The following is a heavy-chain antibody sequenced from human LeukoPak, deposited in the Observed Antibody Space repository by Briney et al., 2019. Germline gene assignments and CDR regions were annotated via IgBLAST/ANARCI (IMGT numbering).Heavy chain of an antibody. CDR3: ARGAGSYYDGVHR. V-gene: IGHV4-30-4*01. CDR1: GGSISSGDYY. J-gene: IGHJ5*02. D-gene: IGHD1-26*01. Sequence: SETLSLTCTVSGGSISSGDYYWSWIRQPPGKGLEWIGYIYYSGSTYYNPSLKSRVTISVDTSKNQFSLKLSSVTAADTAVYYCARGAGSYYDGVHRWGQGTLVTVSS. CDR2: IYYSGST.